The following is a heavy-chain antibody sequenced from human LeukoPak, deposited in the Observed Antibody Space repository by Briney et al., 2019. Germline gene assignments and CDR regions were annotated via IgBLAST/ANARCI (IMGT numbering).Heavy chain of an antibody. CDR1: GGSISSYY. Sequence: SETLSLTCTVSGGSISSYYWSWIRQPPGKGLEWIGYIYYSGSTNYNPSLKSRVTISVDTSKNQFSLKLSSVTAADTAVYYCARAGQLELKTWFDPWGQGTLVTASS. V-gene: IGHV4-59*01. D-gene: IGHD1-7*01. CDR3: ARAGQLELKTWFDP. CDR2: IYYSGST. J-gene: IGHJ5*02.